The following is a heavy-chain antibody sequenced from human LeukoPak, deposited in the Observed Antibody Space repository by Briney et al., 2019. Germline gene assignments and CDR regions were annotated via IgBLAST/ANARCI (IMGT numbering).Heavy chain of an antibody. CDR1: GYTFTGYY. J-gene: IGHJ4*02. CDR3: ARCRVVSGSCPHGFDY. D-gene: IGHD6-13*01. Sequence: ASVKVSCKASGYTFTGYYMHWVRQAPGQRLEWMGWINPNSGGTNYAQKFQGRVTMTRDTSISTAYMELSRLRSDDTAVYYCARCRVVSGSCPHGFDYWGQGTLVTVSS. V-gene: IGHV1-2*02. CDR2: INPNSGGT.